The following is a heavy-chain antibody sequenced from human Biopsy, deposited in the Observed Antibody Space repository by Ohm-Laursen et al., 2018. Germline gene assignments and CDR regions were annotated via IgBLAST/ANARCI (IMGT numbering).Heavy chain of an antibody. J-gene: IGHJ4*02. V-gene: IGHV1-46*01. CDR2: INPSGSTT. Sequence: SVKVSCKPSGYTFTDYFLHWVRQAPGQGLEWMGMINPSGSTTSYPQIFQGRVTMTRDTSKSTVYMELSSLRSADTAVYFCARNTGWYGDLYYFDYWGQGTLVTVSS. CDR1: GYTFTDYF. D-gene: IGHD6-19*01. CDR3: ARNTGWYGDLYYFDY.